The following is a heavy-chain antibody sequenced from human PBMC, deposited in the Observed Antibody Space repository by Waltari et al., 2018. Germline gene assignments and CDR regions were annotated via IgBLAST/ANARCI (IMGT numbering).Heavy chain of an antibody. D-gene: IGHD6-6*01. CDR2: IKQDGTEK. Sequence: EVQLVESGGGLVQPGGSLRLSCAASRFPLSSYGMTWVRQAPGRGLEWVDNIKQDGTEKYYVDSVKGRFTISRDNAKNSLFLQMNSLRDQDTAVYYCARGAARLGPWGQGIVVTVSS. J-gene: IGHJ4*02. V-gene: IGHV3-7*01. CDR3: ARGAARLGP. CDR1: RFPLSSYG.